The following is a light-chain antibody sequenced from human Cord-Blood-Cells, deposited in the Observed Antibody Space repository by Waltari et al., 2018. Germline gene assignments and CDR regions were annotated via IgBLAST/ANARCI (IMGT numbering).Light chain of an antibody. CDR2: GNS. CDR1: SSNSGAGYD. CDR3: QSYDSSLSGVV. V-gene: IGLV1-40*01. Sequence: QSVLTQPPSVSGAPRQRVTIPCTGSSSNSGAGYDVLWYQQLPGTAPKLLIYGNSNRPAGVPDRFSGSKSGTSASLAITGLQAEDEADYYCQSYDSSLSGVVFGGGTKLTVL. J-gene: IGLJ2*01.